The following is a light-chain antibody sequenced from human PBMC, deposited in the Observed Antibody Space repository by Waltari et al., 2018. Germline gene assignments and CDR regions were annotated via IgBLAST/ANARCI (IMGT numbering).Light chain of an antibody. CDR3: HAWDGNTFYV. CDR2: QDN. V-gene: IGLV3-1*01. CDR1: NLGANY. Sequence: SFDLTQPPSVSVSPGQQASITCSGDNLGANYACWYQQKPVQSPGLVIYQDNHRPSGIPDRFSGSNSGNTATLNISGTHAIDEADYYCHAWDGNTFYVFGTGTKVTVL. J-gene: IGLJ1*01.